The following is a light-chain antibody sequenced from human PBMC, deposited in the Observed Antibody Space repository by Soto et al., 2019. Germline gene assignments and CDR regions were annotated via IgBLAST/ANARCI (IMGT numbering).Light chain of an antibody. CDR3: QQYNNWPLT. V-gene: IGKV3-15*01. CDR1: QSVSSN. Sequence: EIVMTQSPATLSVSPGERATLSCRASQSVSSNLAWYQQKPGQAPRLLIYGASTRATGIPARFSGSGSGTGFTLTISRLQSEDFAVYYCQQYNNWPLTFGGGTKVEIK. CDR2: GAS. J-gene: IGKJ4*01.